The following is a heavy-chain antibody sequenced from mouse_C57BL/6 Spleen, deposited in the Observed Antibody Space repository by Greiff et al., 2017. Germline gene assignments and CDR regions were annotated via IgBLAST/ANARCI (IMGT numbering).Heavy chain of an antibody. CDR2: ISDGGSYT. CDR1: GFTFSNYA. V-gene: IGHV5-4*03. CDR3: ARERGTAQATSDCDY. J-gene: IGHJ2*01. D-gene: IGHD3-2*02. Sequence: EVMLVESGGGLVKPGGSLKLSCAASGFTFSNYAMSWVRQTPEKRLEWVATISDGGSYTYYPANVQGRFTISRDNAKNNLYLQMSHMKSEDTAMYYCARERGTAQATSDCDYWGQGTTLTVSS.